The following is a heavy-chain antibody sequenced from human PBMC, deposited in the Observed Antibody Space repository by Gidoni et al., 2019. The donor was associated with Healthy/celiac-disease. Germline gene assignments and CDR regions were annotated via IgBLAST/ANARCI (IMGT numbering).Heavy chain of an antibody. CDR1: GGSISSSSYY. D-gene: IGHD6-13*01. CDR3: ARHTVSIAAAGTAWFDP. Sequence: QLQLQESGPGLVKPSETLSLTCTVSGGSISSSSYYWGWIRQPPGKGLEWIGSFYYSGSTYYNPSLKSRVTISVDTSKNQFSLKLSSVTAADTAVYYCARHTVSIAAAGTAWFDPWGQGTLVTVSS. J-gene: IGHJ5*02. CDR2: FYYSGST. V-gene: IGHV4-39*01.